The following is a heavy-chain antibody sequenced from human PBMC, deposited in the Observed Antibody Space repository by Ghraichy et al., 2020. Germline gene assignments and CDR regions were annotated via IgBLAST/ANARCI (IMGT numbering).Heavy chain of an antibody. D-gene: IGHD3-22*01. Sequence: SETLSLTCTVSGGSISSYYWSWIRQPPGKGLEWIGYIYYSGSTNYNPSLKSRVTISVDTSKNPFSLKLSSVTAADTAVYYWARGLFRNYYDSSGYSQANWFDPWGQGTLVTVSS. CDR2: IYYSGST. CDR3: ARGLFRNYYDSSGYSQANWFDP. V-gene: IGHV4-59*01. CDR1: GGSISSYY. J-gene: IGHJ5*02.